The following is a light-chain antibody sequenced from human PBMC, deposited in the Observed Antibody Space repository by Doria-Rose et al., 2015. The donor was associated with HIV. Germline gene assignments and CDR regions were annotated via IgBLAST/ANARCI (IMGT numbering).Light chain of an antibody. CDR1: QTVSTY. CDR3: QQTYSSPPWT. V-gene: IGKV1-39*01. J-gene: IGKJ1*01. Sequence: DIQLTQSPSSLSASIGDRVTITCRASQTVSTYLNWFQQEPGKAPKLLIYAASRLQSGVPSRFSGSGSGTDFTFTISGLQPGDFATYYCQQTYSSPPWTFGQGTKVEMK. CDR2: AAS.